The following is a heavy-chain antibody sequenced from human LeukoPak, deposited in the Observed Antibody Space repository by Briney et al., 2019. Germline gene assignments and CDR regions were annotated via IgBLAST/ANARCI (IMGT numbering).Heavy chain of an antibody. V-gene: IGHV1-69*06. Sequence: ASVKVSCKASGYTFTGYYMHWVRQAPGQGLEWMGGIIPIFGTANYAQKFQGRVTITADKSTSTAYMELSSLRSEDTAVYYCARYQWEPPFDYWGQGTLVTVSS. J-gene: IGHJ4*02. CDR3: ARYQWEPPFDY. CDR1: GYTFTGYY. D-gene: IGHD1-26*01. CDR2: IIPIFGTA.